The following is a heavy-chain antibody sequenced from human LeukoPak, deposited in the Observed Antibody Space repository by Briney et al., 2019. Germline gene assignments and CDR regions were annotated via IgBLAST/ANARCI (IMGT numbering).Heavy chain of an antibody. V-gene: IGHV3-30-3*01. CDR1: GFAFSSQA. CDR3: ARGLYYDILTGQGY. J-gene: IGHJ4*02. Sequence: GGSLRLSCAASGFAFSSQAMGWVRQAPGKGLEWVAVISYDGSNKYYADSVKGRFTISRDNSKNTLYLQMNSLRAEDTAVYYCARGLYYDILTGQGYWGQGTLVTVSS. CDR2: ISYDGSNK. D-gene: IGHD3-9*01.